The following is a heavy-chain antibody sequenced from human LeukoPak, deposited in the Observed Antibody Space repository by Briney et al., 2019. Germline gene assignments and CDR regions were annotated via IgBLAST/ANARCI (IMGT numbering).Heavy chain of an antibody. CDR2: INSGGRNI. CDR3: ARGRGWYFDL. D-gene: IGHD3-10*01. CDR1: GFTFSNYW. J-gene: IGHJ2*01. V-gene: IGHV3-74*01. Sequence: GGSLRLSCAASGFTFSNYWMHWVRQVPGKGLVWVSHINSGGRNINYADSVKGRFTISRDNAKNTLYLQMNSLRVEDTAVYYCARGRGWYFDLWGRGTLVTVSS.